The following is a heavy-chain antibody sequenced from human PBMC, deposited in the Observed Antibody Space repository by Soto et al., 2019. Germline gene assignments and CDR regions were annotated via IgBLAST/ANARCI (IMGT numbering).Heavy chain of an antibody. CDR2: IYYSGTT. Sequence: SETLSLTCTGSGGSINSGLYYWTWVRQHPGEGLEWIGYIYYSGTTYYNPSLKSRVTFSVDTSQNQFSLKLSSVTAADTAVYYCARDHLPGYYYHGMDVWGQGTTVT. J-gene: IGHJ6*02. CDR1: GGSINSGLYY. V-gene: IGHV4-31*03. CDR3: ARDHLPGYYYHGMDV.